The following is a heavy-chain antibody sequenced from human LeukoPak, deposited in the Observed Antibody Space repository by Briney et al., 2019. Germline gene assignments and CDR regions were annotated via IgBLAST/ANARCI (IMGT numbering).Heavy chain of an antibody. J-gene: IGHJ4*02. CDR1: GYTFTRNG. V-gene: IGHV1-18*01. CDR2: ISIYNGKT. Sequence: GASVKVSCKASGYTFTRNGIAWVRQAPGQGLEWMGWISIYNGKTKYAQKLQERVTMTTDTSTSTAYMELSSLRSDDTAVYYCARGYNWNDGEADYWGQGTLVTVSS. D-gene: IGHD1-1*01. CDR3: ARGYNWNDGEADY.